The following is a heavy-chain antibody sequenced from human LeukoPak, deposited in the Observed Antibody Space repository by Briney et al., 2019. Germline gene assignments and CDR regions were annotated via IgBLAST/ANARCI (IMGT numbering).Heavy chain of an antibody. D-gene: IGHD3-3*01. CDR2: ISSSGTSI. CDR1: GFTFSDHY. V-gene: IGHV3-11*04. J-gene: IGHJ4*02. Sequence: GGSLRLSCAASGFTFSDHYMSWIRQTPGKGLEWVSYISSSGTSIYYADSVKGRFTISRDNAKNSLYLQMNSLRAEDTAVYYCAKDHGGSGFDYWGQGTLVTVSS. CDR3: AKDHGGSGFDY.